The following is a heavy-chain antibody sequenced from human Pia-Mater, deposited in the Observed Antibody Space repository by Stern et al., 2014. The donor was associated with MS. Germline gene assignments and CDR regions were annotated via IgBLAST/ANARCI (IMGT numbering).Heavy chain of an antibody. Sequence: QVQLQESGPGLVKPSQTLSLTCTVSGGSISSGDYYWSWIRQPPGQGLEGIGYIYYSGSTYYNPSLKSRVTISVDTSKNQFSLKLSSVTAADTAVYYCAREGPRTGTLVYWGQGTLVTVSS. J-gene: IGHJ4*02. CDR2: IYYSGST. CDR3: AREGPRTGTLVY. D-gene: IGHD3/OR15-3a*01. V-gene: IGHV4-30-4*01. CDR1: GGSISSGDYY.